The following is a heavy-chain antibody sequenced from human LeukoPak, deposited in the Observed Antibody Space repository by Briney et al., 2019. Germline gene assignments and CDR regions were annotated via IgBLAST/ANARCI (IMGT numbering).Heavy chain of an antibody. D-gene: IGHD3-9*01. Sequence: SETLSLTCAVSGGSISSGGYSWSWIRQPPGKGLEWIGYIYYSGSTYYNPSLKSRVTISVDTSKNQFSLKLSSVTAADTAVYYCTRDQAADYDILTGYYMGYYMDVWGKGTTVTISS. V-gene: IGHV4-30-4*07. J-gene: IGHJ6*03. CDR3: TRDQAADYDILTGYYMGYYMDV. CDR2: IYYSGST. CDR1: GGSISSGGYS.